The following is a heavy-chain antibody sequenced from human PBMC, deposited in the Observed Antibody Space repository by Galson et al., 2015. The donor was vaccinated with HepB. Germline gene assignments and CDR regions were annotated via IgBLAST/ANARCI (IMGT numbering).Heavy chain of an antibody. Sequence: SVKVSCKASGGTFSSYAISWVRQAPGQRLEWMGWINAGNGNTKYSQKFQGRVTITRDTSASTAYMELSSLRSEDTAVYYCARTPTYCGGDCYSPNYFDYWGQGTLVTVSS. V-gene: IGHV1-3*01. CDR3: ARTPTYCGGDCYSPNYFDY. CDR1: GGTFSSYA. CDR2: INAGNGNT. J-gene: IGHJ4*02. D-gene: IGHD2-21*02.